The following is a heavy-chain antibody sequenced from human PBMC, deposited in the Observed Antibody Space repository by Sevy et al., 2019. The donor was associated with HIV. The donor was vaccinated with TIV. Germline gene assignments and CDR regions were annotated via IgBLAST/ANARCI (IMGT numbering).Heavy chain of an antibody. CDR1: GFTFSSYA. D-gene: IGHD3-3*01. V-gene: IGHV3-23*01. J-gene: IGHJ6*02. CDR2: ISGSGGST. Sequence: GGSLRLSCAASGFTFSSYAMSWVRQAPGKGLEWVSAISGSGGSTYYADSVKGRFTISRDNSKNTLYPQMNSLRAEDTAVYYCAKVPVLRFLEWLMDYYYYGMDVWGQGTTVTVSS. CDR3: AKVPVLRFLEWLMDYYYYGMDV.